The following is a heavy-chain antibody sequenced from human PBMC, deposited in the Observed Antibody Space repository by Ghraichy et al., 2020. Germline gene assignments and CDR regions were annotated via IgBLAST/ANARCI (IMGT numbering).Heavy chain of an antibody. Sequence: TLSLTCTVSGGSISSYYWSWIRQPPGKGLEWIGYIYYSGSTNYNPSLKSRVTISVDTSKNQFSLKLSSVTAADTAVYYCARSLYSSSWSKFDPWGQGTLVTVSS. J-gene: IGHJ5*02. CDR3: ARSLYSSSWSKFDP. D-gene: IGHD6-13*01. CDR2: IYYSGST. CDR1: GGSISSYY. V-gene: IGHV4-59*01.